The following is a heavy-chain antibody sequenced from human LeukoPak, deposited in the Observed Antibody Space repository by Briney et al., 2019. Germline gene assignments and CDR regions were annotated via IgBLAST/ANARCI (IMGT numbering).Heavy chain of an antibody. CDR1: GGSIISSSYY. V-gene: IGHV4-61*01. D-gene: IGHD3-3*01. J-gene: IGHJ4*02. CDR3: ARRRGKFWSEKEYYFDY. CDR2: IYYSGST. Sequence: SETLSLTCTVSGGSIISSSYYWSWIRQPPGKGLEWIGYIYYSGSTNYNPSLKSRVTISVDTSKNQFSLKLSSVTAADTAVYYCARRRGKFWSEKEYYFDYWGQGTLVTVSS.